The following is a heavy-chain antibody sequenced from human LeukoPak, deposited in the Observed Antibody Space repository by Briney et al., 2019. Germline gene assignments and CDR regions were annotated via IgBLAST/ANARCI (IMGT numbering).Heavy chain of an antibody. CDR3: ARHKMEVRWYSNPPNAFDI. CDR1: GGSISSYY. V-gene: IGHV4-59*08. Sequence: SETLSLTCTVSGGSISSYYWSWVRQPPGKRLEWMGYIYYSGSTNYNPSLKSRVTISVDTSKNQFSLKLSSVTAADTAVYYCARHKMEVRWYSNPPNAFDIWGQGTMVTVSS. D-gene: IGHD1-26*01. CDR2: IYYSGST. J-gene: IGHJ3*02.